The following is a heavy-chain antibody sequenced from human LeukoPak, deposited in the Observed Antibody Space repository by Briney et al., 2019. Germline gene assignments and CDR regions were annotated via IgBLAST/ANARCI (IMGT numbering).Heavy chain of an antibody. V-gene: IGHV4-31*03. Sequence: SETLSLTCTVSGGSISSGGYYWSWIRQHPGKGLGWIGYIYYSGSTCYNPSLKSRVTISVDTSKNQFSLKLSSVTAADTAVYYCARGTPPIRYYYDLHPLGAFDIWGQGTMVTVSS. CDR3: ARGTPPIRYYYDLHPLGAFDI. CDR2: IYYSGST. D-gene: IGHD3-22*01. J-gene: IGHJ3*02. CDR1: GGSISSGGYY.